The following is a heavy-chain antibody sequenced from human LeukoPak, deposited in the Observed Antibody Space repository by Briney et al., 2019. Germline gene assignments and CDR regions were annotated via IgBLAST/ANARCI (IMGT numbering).Heavy chain of an antibody. CDR1: GGSISSGDYY. CDR2: IYYSGGT. CDR3: ARDQGYSSSWYYFDY. Sequence: SETLSLTFTVSGGSISSGDYYWSWIRQPPGKGLEWIGYIYYSGGTYYNPSLKSRVTISVDTSKNQFSLKLSSVTAADTAVYYCARDQGYSSSWYYFDYWGQGTLVTVSS. V-gene: IGHV4-30-4*01. D-gene: IGHD6-13*01. J-gene: IGHJ4*02.